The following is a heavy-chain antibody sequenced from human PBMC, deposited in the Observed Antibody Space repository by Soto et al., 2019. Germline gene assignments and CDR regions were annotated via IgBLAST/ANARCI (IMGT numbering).Heavy chain of an antibody. V-gene: IGHV1-69*01. J-gene: IGHJ6*02. D-gene: IGHD3-3*01. CDR2: IIPIFGTP. CDR1: GGTFSTYA. CDR3: ASRGSTIFGVVIIPTYYYYYGMDV. Sequence: QVQLVQSGAEVKKPGSSVKVSCKASGGTFSTYAISWVRQAPGQGLEWMGGIIPIFGTPNYAQKFQGRVTITADESTSTAYMELSSLRSEDTAVYYCASRGSTIFGVVIIPTYYYYYGMDVWGQGTTVTVSS.